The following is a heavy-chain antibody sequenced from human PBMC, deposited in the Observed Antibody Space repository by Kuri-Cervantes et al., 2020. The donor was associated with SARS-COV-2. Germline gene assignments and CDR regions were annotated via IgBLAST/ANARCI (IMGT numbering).Heavy chain of an antibody. J-gene: IGHJ5*02. V-gene: IGHV4-61*01. CDR3: ARDRNGITSNRFDP. Sequence: SETLSLTCTVSGGSVSSGSYYWSWIRQPPGKGLEWIGYIYYSGSTNYNPSLKSRVTISVDTSKNQFSLKLSSVTAADTAVYYCARDRNGITSNRFDPWGQGTLVTVSS. CDR2: IYYSGST. D-gene: IGHD1-20*01. CDR1: GGSVSSGSYY.